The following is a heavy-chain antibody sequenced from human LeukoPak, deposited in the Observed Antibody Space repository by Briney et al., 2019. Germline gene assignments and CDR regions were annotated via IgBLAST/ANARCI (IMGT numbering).Heavy chain of an antibody. CDR1: GFTFSTYS. V-gene: IGHV3-48*01. CDR3: VRGPRYSGYDYFDY. CDR2: ISSSLSTI. J-gene: IGHJ4*02. Sequence: GGSLRLACAASGFTFSTYSMNWVRQAPGKGLEWVSYISSSLSTIYYADSVKGRFTISRDNAKNSLYLQMSSLRREDTAVYFCVRGPRYSGYDYFDYWGQGTLVTVSS. D-gene: IGHD5-12*01.